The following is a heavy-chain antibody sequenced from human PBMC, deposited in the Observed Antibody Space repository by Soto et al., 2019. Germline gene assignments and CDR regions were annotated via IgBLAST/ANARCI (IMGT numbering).Heavy chain of an antibody. D-gene: IGHD2-15*01. J-gene: IGHJ6*02. V-gene: IGHV3-23*01. CDR3: AKSGWSCSGGSCSSNYYYGMDV. CDR2: ISGSGGST. Sequence: AWGSLRVSSASSVFTFSSYAMSWVRQAPGKGLDWVSAISGSGGSTYYADSVKGRFTISRDNSKNTLYLQMNSLRAEDTAVYYCAKSGWSCSGGSCSSNYYYGMDVWGQGTTVTVSS. CDR1: VFTFSSYA.